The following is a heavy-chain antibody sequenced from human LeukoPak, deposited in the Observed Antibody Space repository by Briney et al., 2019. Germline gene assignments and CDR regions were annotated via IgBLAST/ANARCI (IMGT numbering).Heavy chain of an antibody. Sequence: ASVKVSCKASGYTFTSYGISWVRQAPGQGLEWMGWISAYNGNTNYAQKLQGRVTMTTDTSTSTAYMELRSLRSDDTAVYYCARDWDPYYYGSGSYHWGQGTLVTVSS. CDR1: GYTFTSYG. J-gene: IGHJ5*02. CDR2: ISAYNGNT. CDR3: ARDWDPYYYGSGSYH. V-gene: IGHV1-18*01. D-gene: IGHD3-10*01.